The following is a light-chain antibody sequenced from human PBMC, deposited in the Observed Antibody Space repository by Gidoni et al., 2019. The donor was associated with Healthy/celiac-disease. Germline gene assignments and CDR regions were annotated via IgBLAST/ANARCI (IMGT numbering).Light chain of an antibody. V-gene: IGKV4-1*01. Sequence: DIVMTPSPDSLVVSLGERATINCKSSQSVLYSPNNKNYLAWYQQKPGQPPKLLIYWASTRESGVPDRFSGSGSGTDFTLTISSLQAEDVAVYYCQQYYSTPETFGQGTKVEIK. CDR1: QSVLYSPNNKNY. J-gene: IGKJ1*01. CDR3: QQYYSTPET. CDR2: WAS.